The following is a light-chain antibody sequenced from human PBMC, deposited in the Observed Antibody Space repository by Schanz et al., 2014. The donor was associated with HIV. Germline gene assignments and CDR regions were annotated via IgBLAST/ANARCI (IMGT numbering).Light chain of an antibody. CDR3: QQYNNWPPIT. V-gene: IGKV3-15*01. Sequence: EIVMTQSPATLSVSPGERATLSCRASQTVSNNLAWYQQKPGQAPRLLIYGASTRVTGIPARFSGSGSGTEFTLTISSLQSEDFAVYYCQQYNNWPPITFGPGTKVDIK. J-gene: IGKJ3*01. CDR1: QTVSNN. CDR2: GAS.